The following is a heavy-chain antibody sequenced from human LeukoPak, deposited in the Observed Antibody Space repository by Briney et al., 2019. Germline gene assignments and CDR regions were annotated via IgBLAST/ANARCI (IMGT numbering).Heavy chain of an antibody. CDR2: ISGSGGST. J-gene: IGHJ4*02. D-gene: IGHD3-3*01. Sequence: GGSLRLSCAASGFTFSSYAMSWVRQAPGKGLEWVSAISGSGGSTYYADSVKGRFTISRDNSKNTLYLQMNSRRAEDTAVYYCAKDSPIFGSSEAYYWGQGTLVTVSS. CDR3: AKDSPIFGSSEAYY. CDR1: GFTFSSYA. V-gene: IGHV3-23*01.